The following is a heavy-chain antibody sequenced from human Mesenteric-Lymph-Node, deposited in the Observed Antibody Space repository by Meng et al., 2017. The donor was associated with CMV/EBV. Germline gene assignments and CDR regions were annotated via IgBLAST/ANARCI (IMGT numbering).Heavy chain of an antibody. V-gene: IGHV3-11*04. CDR3: ARGSPGLEWFSWPGVGLDY. Sequence: GESLKISCAASGFTFSDYYMSWIRQAPGKGLEWVSYISSSGSTIYYADSVKGRFTISRDNAKNSLYLQMNSLRAEDTAVYYCARGSPGLEWFSWPGVGLDYWGQGTLVTVSS. J-gene: IGHJ4*02. CDR1: GFTFSDYY. D-gene: IGHD3-3*01. CDR2: ISSSGSTI.